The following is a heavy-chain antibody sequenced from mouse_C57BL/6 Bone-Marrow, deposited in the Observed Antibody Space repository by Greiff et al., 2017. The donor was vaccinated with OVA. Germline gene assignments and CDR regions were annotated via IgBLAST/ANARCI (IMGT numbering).Heavy chain of an antibody. CDR3: ARPGLRKPLYYFDY. CDR1: GFTFSDYG. CDR2: ISSGSSTI. Sequence: EVHLVESGGGLVKPGGSLKLSCAASGFTFSDYGMHWVRQAPEKGLEWVAYISSGSSTIYYADTVKGRFTISRDNAKNTLFLQMTSLRSEDTAMYYCARPGLRKPLYYFDYWGQGTTLTVSS. V-gene: IGHV5-17*01. D-gene: IGHD1-1*01. J-gene: IGHJ2*01.